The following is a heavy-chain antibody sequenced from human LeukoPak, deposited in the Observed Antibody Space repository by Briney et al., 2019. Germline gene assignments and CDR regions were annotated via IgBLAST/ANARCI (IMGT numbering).Heavy chain of an antibody. J-gene: IGHJ6*03. D-gene: IGHD3-3*01. CDR1: GYSFTIYW. CDR3: ARQAYYDFWSGSLISLGYYMDV. Sequence: KAGESLKISCKRSGYSFTIYWIGWVRQMPGKGLEWMGIIYPGDSDTRYSPSFQGQVTISADKSISTAYLQWSSLKASDTAMYYCARQAYYDFWSGSLISLGYYMDVWGKGTTVTVSS. CDR2: IYPGDSDT. V-gene: IGHV5-51*01.